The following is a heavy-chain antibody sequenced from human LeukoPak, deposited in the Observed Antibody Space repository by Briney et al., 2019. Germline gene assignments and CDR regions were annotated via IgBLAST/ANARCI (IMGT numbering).Heavy chain of an antibody. D-gene: IGHD5/OR15-5a*01. CDR3: ARVRIECFDY. CDR1: GYTFTSYG. CDR2: ISAYNGNT. Sequence: ASVKASCKASGYTFTSYGISWERRAPGQRLERMRWISAYNGNTNYAQKNQCRVTMTTNKSTSTAYMELRSLRSDDTAVYYCARVRIECFDYWGQGTLVTVSS. J-gene: IGHJ4*02. V-gene: IGHV1-18*04.